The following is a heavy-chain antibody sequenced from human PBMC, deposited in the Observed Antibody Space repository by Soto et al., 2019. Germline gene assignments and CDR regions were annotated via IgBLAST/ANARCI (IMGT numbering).Heavy chain of an antibody. V-gene: IGHV1-69*13. Sequence: SVKVSCKASGGTFSSYAISWVRQAPGQGLEWMGGIIPIFGTANYAQKFQGRVTITADESTSTAYMELSSLRSEDTAVYYCARGEEHCSGGSCYSDVGYNWFDPWGHGTLVTVSS. J-gene: IGHJ5*02. CDR2: IIPIFGTA. CDR1: GGTFSSYA. CDR3: ARGEEHCSGGSCYSDVGYNWFDP. D-gene: IGHD2-15*01.